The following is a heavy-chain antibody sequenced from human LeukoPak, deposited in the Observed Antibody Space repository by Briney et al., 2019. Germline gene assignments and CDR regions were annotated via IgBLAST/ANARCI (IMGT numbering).Heavy chain of an antibody. J-gene: IGHJ5*02. Sequence: GGSLRLSCAASGFTFSSYSINWVRQAPGKGLEWVSSISSSSSYIYYADSVKGRFTISRDNAKNSLYLQMNSLRAEDTAVYYCASPGGGCSSTSCYNGAWGQGTLVTVSS. D-gene: IGHD2-2*01. CDR1: GFTFSSYS. V-gene: IGHV3-21*01. CDR3: ASPGGGCSSTSCYNGA. CDR2: ISSSSSYI.